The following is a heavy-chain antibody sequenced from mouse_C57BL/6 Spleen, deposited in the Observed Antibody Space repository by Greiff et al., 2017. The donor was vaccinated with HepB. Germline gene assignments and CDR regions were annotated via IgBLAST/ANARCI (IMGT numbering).Heavy chain of an antibody. D-gene: IGHD1-1*01. CDR2: IYPRSGNT. J-gene: IGHJ2*01. Sequence: VQLKESGAELARPGASVKLSCKASGYTFTSYGISWVKQRTGQGLEWIGEIYPRSGNTYYNEKFKGKATLTADKSSSTAYMELRSLTSEDSAVYFCAREYYGRRDYFDYWGQGTTLTVSS. CDR3: AREYYGRRDYFDY. V-gene: IGHV1-81*01. CDR1: GYTFTSYG.